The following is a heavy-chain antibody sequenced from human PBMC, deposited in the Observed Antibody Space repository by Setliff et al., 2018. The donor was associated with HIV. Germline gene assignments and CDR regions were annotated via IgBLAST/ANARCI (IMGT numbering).Heavy chain of an antibody. V-gene: IGHV5-51*01. CDR2: IWPDDSDT. CDR1: GYSFTNYW. Sequence: PGESLKISCKGSGYSFTNYWVGWVRQMPGNGLEWMGLIWPDDSDTIYSPSFQGQVTMSADKSISTAYLQWSSLKAPDTAMYYCARLSKCYDFWTPDYWGQGTQVTVSS. CDR3: ARLSKCYDFWTPDY. D-gene: IGHD3-3*01. J-gene: IGHJ4*02.